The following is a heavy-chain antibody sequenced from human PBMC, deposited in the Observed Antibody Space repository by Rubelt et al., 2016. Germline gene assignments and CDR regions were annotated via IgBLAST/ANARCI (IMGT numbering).Heavy chain of an antibody. D-gene: IGHD2-2*01. CDR1: GFSLSTSGMF. CDR3: ARTRTLYWYFDI. V-gene: IGHV2-70*15. Sequence: QVTLRESGPALVKPTQTLTLTCTFSGFSLSTSGMFVSWIRQPPGKALEWLARIDWDDDKYYRTSLKTRLTISKDTSKNQVVLTMTNMDPVDTATYYCARTRTLYWYFDIWGRGTLVTVSS. J-gene: IGHJ2*01. CDR2: IDWDDDK.